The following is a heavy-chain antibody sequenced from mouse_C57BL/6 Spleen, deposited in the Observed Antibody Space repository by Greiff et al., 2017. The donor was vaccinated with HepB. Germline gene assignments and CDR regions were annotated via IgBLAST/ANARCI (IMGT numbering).Heavy chain of an antibody. CDR1: GYTFTDSN. D-gene: IGHD1-1*01. J-gene: IGHJ2*01. Sequence: EVQGVESGPELVKPGASVKMSCKASGYTFTDSNMPWVKQSHGKSLSWIGYINPNNGGTSYNQKFKGKATLTVNKSSSTAYMELRSLTSEDSAVYYCARNDGSSLDYWGQGTTLTVSS. CDR3: ARNDGSSLDY. V-gene: IGHV1-22*01. CDR2: INPNNGGT.